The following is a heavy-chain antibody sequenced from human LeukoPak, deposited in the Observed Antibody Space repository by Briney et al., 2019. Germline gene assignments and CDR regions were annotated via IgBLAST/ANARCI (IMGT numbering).Heavy chain of an antibody. CDR2: ISGSGGTI. CDR3: TRDTLRGYFDL. J-gene: IGHJ2*01. V-gene: IGHV3-48*03. CDR1: GFTLSSYE. Sequence: GGSLRLSCAASGFTLSSYEVNWVRQAPGKGLEWISYISGSGGTIYYADSVKGRFTISRDNAQSSVFLQMNSLRAEDTAVYYRTRDTLRGYFDLWGRGTLVTVSS.